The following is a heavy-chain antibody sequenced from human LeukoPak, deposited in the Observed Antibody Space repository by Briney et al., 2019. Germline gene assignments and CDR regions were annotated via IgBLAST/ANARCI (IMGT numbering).Heavy chain of an antibody. J-gene: IGHJ4*02. D-gene: IGHD3-16*01. Sequence: ASVKVSCKASGYTFTSYYMHWVRQAPGQGLEWMGIINPSGGSTSYAQKFQGRVTMTRDTSTSTVYMELSSLRSEDTAVYYCARDLIMITFGAGLDYWGQGTLVTVSS. CDR3: ARDLIMITFGAGLDY. CDR2: INPSGGST. V-gene: IGHV1-46*03. CDR1: GYTFTSYY.